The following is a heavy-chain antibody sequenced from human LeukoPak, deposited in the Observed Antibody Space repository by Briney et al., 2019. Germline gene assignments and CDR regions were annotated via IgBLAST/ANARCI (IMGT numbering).Heavy chain of an antibody. J-gene: IGHJ4*02. Sequence: GGSLRLSCAASGFTFSNHAMSWVRQAPGKGLEWVSVITGNGGSTFYADSVKGRFTISRDNSQNTVHLQMSSLRAEDTALYYCAKPGGTQFLSGDDFWGPGTLVTVSS. CDR2: ITGNGGST. D-gene: IGHD1-7*01. V-gene: IGHV3-23*01. CDR3: AKPGGTQFLSGDDF. CDR1: GFTFSNHA.